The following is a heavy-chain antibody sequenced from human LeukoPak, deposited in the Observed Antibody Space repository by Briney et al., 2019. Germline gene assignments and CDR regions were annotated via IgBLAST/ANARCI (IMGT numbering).Heavy chain of an antibody. V-gene: IGHV4-39*01. CDR3: ARRSQTTAGRGIDY. D-gene: IGHD6-13*01. CDR2: MSNSGTT. J-gene: IGHJ4*02. Sequence: SETLSLTCTVSGASISSSSSYFWAWIRQPPGKGLEWIGTMSNSGTTYYNPSLKGRVTISGDMSKNQFSLKLTSVTAADTAVFYCARRSQTTAGRGIDYWGQGTLVTVSS. CDR1: GASISSSSSYF.